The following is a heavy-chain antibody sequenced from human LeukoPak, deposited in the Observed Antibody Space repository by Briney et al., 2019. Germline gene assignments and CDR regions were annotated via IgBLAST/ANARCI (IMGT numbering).Heavy chain of an antibody. CDR2: ISSSGSTI. D-gene: IGHD4-17*01. J-gene: IGHJ5*02. CDR3: ARARDLGYGDDVRWFDP. Sequence: PGGSLRLSCAASGFTFSSYEMNWVRQAPGKGLEWVSYISSSGSTIYYADSVKGRFTISRDNAKNTLYLQMNSLRAEDTAVYYCARARDLGYGDDVRWFDPWGQGTLVTVSS. V-gene: IGHV3-48*03. CDR1: GFTFSSYE.